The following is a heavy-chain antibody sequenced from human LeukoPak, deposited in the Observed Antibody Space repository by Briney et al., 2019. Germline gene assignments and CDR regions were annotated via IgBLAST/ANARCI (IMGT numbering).Heavy chain of an antibody. CDR1: GGTFSSYA. V-gene: IGHV1-69*05. J-gene: IGHJ4*02. CDR3: ARDLDGGNSGVYYFDY. D-gene: IGHD4-23*01. Sequence: SVKVSCKASGGTFSSYAISWVRQAPGQGLEWMGRIIPIFGTANYAQKFQGRVTMTTDESTSTAYMELSSLRSEDTAVYYCARDLDGGNSGVYYFDYWGQGTLVTVSS. CDR2: IIPIFGTA.